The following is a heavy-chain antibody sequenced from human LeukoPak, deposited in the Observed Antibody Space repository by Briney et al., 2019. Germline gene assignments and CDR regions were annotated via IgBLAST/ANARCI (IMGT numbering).Heavy chain of an antibody. V-gene: IGHV3-74*01. D-gene: IGHD6-19*01. J-gene: IGHJ4*02. CDR2: INSDGSSA. CDR3: ARGGVGCFDY. Sequence: GGSLRLSCAASGFTFSSYWIHWVRQAPGKGLVWVSHINSDGSSATYADSVKGRLTITRDNAKNTVYLQMNSLRAEDTAVYYCARGGVGCFDYWGQGALVTVSS. CDR1: GFTFSSYW.